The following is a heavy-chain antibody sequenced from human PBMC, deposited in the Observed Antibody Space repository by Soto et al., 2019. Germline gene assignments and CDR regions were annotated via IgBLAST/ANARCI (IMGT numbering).Heavy chain of an antibody. CDR3: ARDDPFGVVIPNWFDP. D-gene: IGHD3-3*01. V-gene: IGHV3-21*01. CDR1: GFTFSSYS. CDR2: ISSSSSYI. J-gene: IGHJ5*02. Sequence: GGSLRLSCAASGFTFSSYSMNWVRQAPGKGLEWVSSISSSSSYIYYADSVKGRFTISRDSAKNSLYLQMNSLRAEDTAVYYCARDDPFGVVIPNWFDPWGQGTLVTVS.